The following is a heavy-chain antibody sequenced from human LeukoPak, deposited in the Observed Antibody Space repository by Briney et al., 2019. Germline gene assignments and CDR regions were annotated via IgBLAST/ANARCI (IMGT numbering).Heavy chain of an antibody. D-gene: IGHD3-16*02. CDR3: ARVIYDYVWGSYRNFDY. Sequence: ASVKVSCKASGYTFTSYDINWVRQATGQGLEWMGWMNPNSGNTGYAQKFQGRVTMTRNTSISTAYMELSSLRSEDTAVYYCARVIYDYVWGSYRNFDYWGQGTLVTVSS. CDR1: GYTFTSYD. V-gene: IGHV1-8*01. J-gene: IGHJ4*02. CDR2: MNPNSGNT.